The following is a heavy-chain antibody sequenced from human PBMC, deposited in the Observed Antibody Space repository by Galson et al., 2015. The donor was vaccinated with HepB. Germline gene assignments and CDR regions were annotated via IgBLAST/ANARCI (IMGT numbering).Heavy chain of an antibody. J-gene: IGHJ4*02. V-gene: IGHV3-23*01. D-gene: IGHD3-16*01. CDR3: AREFGVVDPYSDY. CDR1: GFTFSAFT. Sequence: SLRLSCAASGFTFSAFTMSWVRQAPGKGLEWVSAITGSSGDTYYADSVKGRFIISRDSSKNTLYLQMNSLRAEDTAVYYCAREFGVVDPYSDYWGQGTLLTVSS. CDR2: ITGSSGDT.